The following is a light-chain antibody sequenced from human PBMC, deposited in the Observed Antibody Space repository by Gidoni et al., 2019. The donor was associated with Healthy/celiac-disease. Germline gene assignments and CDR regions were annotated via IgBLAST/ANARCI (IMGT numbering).Light chain of an antibody. CDR2: WAS. CDR3: QQYYSTPPWT. V-gene: IGKV4-1*01. CDR1: QSVFYSSNSKNY. Sequence: DIVMTQSPDSLAVSLGERATINCKSSQSVFYSSNSKNYLAWYQQKPGQPPKLLIYWASTRESGVPDRFSGSGSGTDFTPTISSLQAEDVAVYYCQQYYSTPPWTFGQGTKVEIK. J-gene: IGKJ1*01.